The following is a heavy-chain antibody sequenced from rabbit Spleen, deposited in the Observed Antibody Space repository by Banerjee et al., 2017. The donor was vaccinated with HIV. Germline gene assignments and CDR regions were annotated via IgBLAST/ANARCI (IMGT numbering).Heavy chain of an antibody. CDR1: GFSFSDRDV. D-gene: IGHD1-1*01. CDR3: ATDTHGVGAFDL. J-gene: IGHJ4*01. CDR2: INTATSKA. Sequence: QEQLVESGGGLVKPEGSLTLTCKASGFSFSDRDVMCWVRQAPGKGLEWIACINTATSKAVYATWAKGRFPISRTSSTTVTLQMTSLTAADTATYFCATDTHGVGAFDLWGPGTLVTVS. V-gene: IGHV1S45*01.